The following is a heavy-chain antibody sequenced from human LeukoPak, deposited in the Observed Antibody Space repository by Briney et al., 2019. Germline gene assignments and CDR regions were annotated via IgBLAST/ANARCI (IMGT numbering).Heavy chain of an antibody. CDR1: GFTFSSYS. J-gene: IGHJ4*02. CDR3: ARDFEYYDSSGYHWGLVDY. D-gene: IGHD3-22*01. Sequence: GGSLRLSCAASGFTFSSYSMNWVRQAPGKGLEWVSYISSSSSTIYYADSVKGRFTISRDNAKNSLYLQMNSLRAEDTAVYYCARDFEYYDSSGYHWGLVDYWGQGTLVTVSS. V-gene: IGHV3-48*01. CDR2: ISSSSSTI.